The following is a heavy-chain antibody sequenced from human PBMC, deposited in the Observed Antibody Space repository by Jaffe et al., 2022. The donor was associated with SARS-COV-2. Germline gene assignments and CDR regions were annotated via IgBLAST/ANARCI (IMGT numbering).Heavy chain of an antibody. Sequence: QVQLVQSGAEVKRPGASVKVSCKASGYTLTNYFVYWVRQAPGQGLEWVGMINPTGGGTSYAQNLQGRVTMARDTSTSTVYMELSSLRSEDTAVYFCARAIKGYCRGGSCHVDYWGQGTLVTVSS. CDR2: INPTGGGT. J-gene: IGHJ4*02. CDR3: ARAIKGYCRGGSCHVDY. CDR1: GYTLTNYF. D-gene: IGHD2-15*01. V-gene: IGHV1-46*01.